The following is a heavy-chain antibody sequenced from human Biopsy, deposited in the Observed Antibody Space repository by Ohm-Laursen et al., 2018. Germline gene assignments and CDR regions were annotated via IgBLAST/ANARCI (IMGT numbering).Heavy chain of an antibody. D-gene: IGHD2/OR15-2a*01. CDR1: GGPISSDY. CDR2: IYYSRST. J-gene: IGHJ6*02. V-gene: IGHV4-59*01. CDR3: ARATNSTGWPYYYFYGMDV. Sequence: SETLSLTCSVSGGPISSDYWSWIRQTPGQGLDWVGNIYYSRSTNYNPFPKRRVTITVDTYKNQFLLRLNSVTAADTAVYYCARATNSTGWPYYYFYGMDVWGQGTTVTVSS.